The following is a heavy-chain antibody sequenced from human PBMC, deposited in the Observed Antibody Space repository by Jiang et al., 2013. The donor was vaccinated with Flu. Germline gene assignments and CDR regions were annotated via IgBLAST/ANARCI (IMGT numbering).Heavy chain of an antibody. J-gene: IGHJ4*02. V-gene: IGHV3-11*06. CDR2: ISSSSSYT. Sequence: AASGFTFSDYYMSWIRQAPGKGLEWVSYISSSSSYTNYADSVKGRFTISRDNAKNSLYLQMNSLRAEDTAVYYCARDQGASYYDSSGYYYGYWGQGTLVTVSS. D-gene: IGHD3-22*01. CDR1: GFTFSDYY. CDR3: ARDQGASYYDSSGYYYGY.